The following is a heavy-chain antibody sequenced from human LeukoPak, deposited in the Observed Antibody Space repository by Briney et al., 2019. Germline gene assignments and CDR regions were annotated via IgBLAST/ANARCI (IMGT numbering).Heavy chain of an antibody. J-gene: IGHJ5*02. V-gene: IGHV5-51*01. Sequence: GESPKISCKGSGYSFTSYWIGWVRQMPGKGLEWMGIIYPGDSDTRYSPSFQGQVTISADKSISTAYLQWSSLKASDTAMYYCARFEQLVPRGFDPWGQGTLVTVSS. CDR2: IYPGDSDT. D-gene: IGHD6-6*01. CDR3: ARFEQLVPRGFDP. CDR1: GYSFTSYW.